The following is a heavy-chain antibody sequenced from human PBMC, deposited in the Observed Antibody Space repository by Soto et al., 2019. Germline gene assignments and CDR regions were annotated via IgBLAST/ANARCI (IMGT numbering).Heavy chain of an antibody. V-gene: IGHV3-30*03. CDR1: GFTFNSYG. Sequence: GGSLRLSCAASGFTFNSYGTHWVRQGPGNGLEWVAFISYDSTKTYYADSVKGRFTISRDNSNSALYVQMNSLTGEDTAVYYCARTRSAWSDFHYYSLDVWGQGTTVTVSS. CDR2: ISYDSTKT. CDR3: ARTRSAWSDFHYYSLDV. D-gene: IGHD1-26*01. J-gene: IGHJ6*02.